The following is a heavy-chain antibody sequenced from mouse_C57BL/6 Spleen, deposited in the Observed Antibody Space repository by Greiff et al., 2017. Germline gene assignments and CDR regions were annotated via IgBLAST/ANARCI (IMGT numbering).Heavy chain of an antibody. CDR1: GYAFRSYW. Sequence: QVQLQQSGAALVKPGASVKISCKASGYAFRSYWMNWVKQRPGKGLEWIGQISPGDGDTKYNGKFKGKATLTADKSSSTAYMQLSSLTSEDSAVYFCARYYSSSFLYYSMDYWGQGTSVTVSS. D-gene: IGHD1-1*01. CDR2: ISPGDGDT. CDR3: ARYYSSSFLYYSMDY. J-gene: IGHJ4*01. V-gene: IGHV1-80*01.